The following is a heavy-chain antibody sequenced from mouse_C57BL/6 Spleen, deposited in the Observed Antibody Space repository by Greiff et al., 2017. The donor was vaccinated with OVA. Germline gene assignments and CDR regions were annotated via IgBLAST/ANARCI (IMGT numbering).Heavy chain of an antibody. CDR2: ISNGGGST. J-gene: IGHJ2*01. D-gene: IGHD4-1*01. Sequence: EVKLMESGGGLVQPGGSLKLSCAASGFTFSDYYMYWVRQTPEKRLEWVAYISNGGGSTYYPDTVKGRFTISRDNAKNTLYLQMSRLKSEDTAMYYCARRNPANWVDYWGQGTTLTVSS. CDR3: ARRNPANWVDY. CDR1: GFTFSDYY. V-gene: IGHV5-12*01.